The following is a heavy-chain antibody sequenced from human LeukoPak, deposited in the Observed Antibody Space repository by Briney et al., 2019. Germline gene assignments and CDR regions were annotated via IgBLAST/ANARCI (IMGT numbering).Heavy chain of an antibody. CDR3: TRDRVPDYDILTGYIPPVGFDP. J-gene: IGHJ5*02. Sequence: GGSLRLSCTASGFTFGDYAMSWVRQAPGKGLEWVGFIRSKAYGGTTEYAASVKGRFTISRDDSKSIAYLQMNSLKTEDTAVYYCTRDRVPDYDILTGYIPPVGFDPWGQGTLVTVSS. D-gene: IGHD3-9*01. CDR1: GFTFGDYA. CDR2: IRSKAYGGTT. V-gene: IGHV3-49*04.